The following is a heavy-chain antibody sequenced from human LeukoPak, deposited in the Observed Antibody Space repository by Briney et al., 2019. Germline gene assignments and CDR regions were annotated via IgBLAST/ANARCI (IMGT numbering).Heavy chain of an antibody. J-gene: IGHJ4*02. CDR3: ARDSRSVVPAARSRVFDY. V-gene: IGHV1-2*02. D-gene: IGHD2-2*01. CDR2: INPNSGGT. CDR1: GYTFTGYY. Sequence: EASVKVSCKASGYTFTGYYMHWVRQAPGQGLEWMGWINPNSGGTNYAQKFQGRVTMTRDTSISTAYMELSRLRSDDTAVYYCARDSRSVVPAARSRVFDYWGQGTLVTVSS.